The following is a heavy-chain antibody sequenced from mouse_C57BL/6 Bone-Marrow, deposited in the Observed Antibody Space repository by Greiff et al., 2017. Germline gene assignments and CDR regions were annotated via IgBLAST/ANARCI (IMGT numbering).Heavy chain of an antibody. CDR3: ARLFAY. Sequence: VQLKESGGGLVKPGGSLKLSCAASGFTFSDYGMHWVRQAPEKGLEWVAYISSGSSTIYYADTVKGRFTISRDNAKNTLFLQMTSLRSEDTAMYYCARLFAYWGRGTLVTVSA. J-gene: IGHJ3*01. CDR2: ISSGSSTI. V-gene: IGHV5-17*01. CDR1: GFTFSDYG.